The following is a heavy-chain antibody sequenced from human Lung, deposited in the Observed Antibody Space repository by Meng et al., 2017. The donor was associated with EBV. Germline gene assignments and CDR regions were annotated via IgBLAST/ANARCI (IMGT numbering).Heavy chain of an antibody. CDR3: AKDNSAYFDY. D-gene: IGHD2-21*01. CDR1: GFTFSRYG. V-gene: IGHV3-30*18. J-gene: IGHJ4*02. Sequence: QVQLVESGGGGVQPGRSLRLSCAASGFTFSRYGMHWVRQAPGKGLEWVAVISYDGSNKYYADSVKGRFTISRDNSKNTLYLQMNSLRAEDTAVYYCAKDNSAYFDYWGQGTLVTVSS. CDR2: ISYDGSNK.